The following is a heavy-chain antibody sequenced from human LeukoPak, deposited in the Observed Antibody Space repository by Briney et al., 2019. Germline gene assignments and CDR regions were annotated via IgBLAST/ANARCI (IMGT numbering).Heavy chain of an antibody. D-gene: IGHD3-10*01. CDR3: ARDPSGMVRGPGSTYYYYYMDV. Sequence: GGSLRLSCAASGFTVSSNYMSWVRQAPGKGLEWVSVIYSGGSTYYADSVKGRFTISRGNSKNTLYLQMNSLRAEDTAVYYCARDPSGMVRGPGSTYYYYYMDVWGKGTTVTISS. V-gene: IGHV3-53*01. J-gene: IGHJ6*03. CDR2: IYSGGST. CDR1: GFTVSSNY.